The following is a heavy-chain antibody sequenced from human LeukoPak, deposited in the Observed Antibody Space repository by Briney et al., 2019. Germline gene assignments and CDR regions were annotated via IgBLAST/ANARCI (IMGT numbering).Heavy chain of an antibody. CDR3: AREGGPYRPLDY. Sequence: SETLSLTCTVSGGSISSYFWSWIRQPPGKGLEWIGYIYYSGSTNYNPSLKSRVTISVDTSKNQFSLKLSSVTAADTAVYYCAREGGPYRPLDYSGQGTLVTVSS. CDR1: GGSISSYF. V-gene: IGHV4-59*12. CDR2: IYYSGST. J-gene: IGHJ4*02.